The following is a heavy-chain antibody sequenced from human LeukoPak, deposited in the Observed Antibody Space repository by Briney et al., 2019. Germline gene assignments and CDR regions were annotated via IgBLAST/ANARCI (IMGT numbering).Heavy chain of an antibody. Sequence: SETLSLTCTVSGDSISHFFWSWIRQPPGKGLEWIGYFYYTGNTNYNPSLKSRVTISVAASEQQLSLKLTSVTAADTAVYYCVRGVSWTQKFYDLDVWGQGTTVIVSS. D-gene: IGHD5/OR15-5a*01. CDR3: VRGVSWTQKFYDLDV. CDR1: GDSISHFF. V-gene: IGHV4-59*01. J-gene: IGHJ6*02. CDR2: FYYTGNT.